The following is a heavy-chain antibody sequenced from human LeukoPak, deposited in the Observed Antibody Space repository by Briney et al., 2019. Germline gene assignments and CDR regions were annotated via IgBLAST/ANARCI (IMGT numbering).Heavy chain of an antibody. CDR1: GGSISSYY. Sequence: SETLSLTCTVSGGSISSYYWSWIRQPPGKGLEWIGYIYTSGSTNYNPSLKSRVTISVDTSKNQFSLKLSSVTAADTAVYYCARLMGSGLPADNWFDPWGQGTLVTVSS. V-gene: IGHV4-4*09. CDR3: ARLMGSGLPADNWFDP. D-gene: IGHD6-19*01. CDR2: IYTSGST. J-gene: IGHJ5*02.